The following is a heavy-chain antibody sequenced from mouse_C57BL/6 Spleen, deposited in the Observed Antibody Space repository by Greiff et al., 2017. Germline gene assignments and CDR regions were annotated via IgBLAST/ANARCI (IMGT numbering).Heavy chain of an antibody. D-gene: IGHD2-4*01. CDR2: ISSGGDYI. V-gene: IGHV5-9-1*02. CDR1: GFTFSSYA. J-gene: IGHJ4*01. CDR3: TRYYDYNDYYAMDY. Sequence: EVHLVESGEGLVKPGGSLKLSCAASGFTFSSYAMSWVRQTPEKRLEWVAYISSGGDYIHYADTVKGRFTISIDNARNTLYLQMSSLKSENTTMYYCTRYYDYNDYYAMDYWGQGTSVTVSS.